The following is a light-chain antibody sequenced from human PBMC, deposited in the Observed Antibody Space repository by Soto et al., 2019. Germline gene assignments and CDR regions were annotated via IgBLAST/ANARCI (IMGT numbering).Light chain of an antibody. Sequence: IRMPQSPSSLSSSTGDRFTITFLASQGISSYLACYQQKPGKAPKLLIYAASTLQSGVPSRLSGSGSGTDFTLTISCRQSEDFATYYCQQYYSYPVTFGQGTRLEIK. CDR2: AAS. CDR3: QQYYSYPVT. J-gene: IGKJ5*01. V-gene: IGKV1-8*01. CDR1: QGISSY.